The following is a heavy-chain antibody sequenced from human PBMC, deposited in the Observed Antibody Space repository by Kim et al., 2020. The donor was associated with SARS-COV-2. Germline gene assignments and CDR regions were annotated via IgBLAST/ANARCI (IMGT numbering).Heavy chain of an antibody. CDR1: GGSISSGGYY. CDR2: IYYSGST. Sequence: SETLSLTCTVSGGSISSGGYYWSWIRQHPGKGLEWIGYIYYSGSTYYNPSLKSRVTISVDTSKNQFSLKLSSVTAADTAVYYCAREGGGVYYYGSGTYYLDYWGQGTLVTVSS. J-gene: IGHJ4*02. V-gene: IGHV4-31*03. CDR3: AREGGGVYYYGSGTYYLDY. D-gene: IGHD3-10*01.